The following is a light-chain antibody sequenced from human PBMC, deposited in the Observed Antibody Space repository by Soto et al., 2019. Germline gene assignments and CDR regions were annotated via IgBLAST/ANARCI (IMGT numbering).Light chain of an antibody. CDR1: QSISSW. CDR2: DAS. Sequence: DIQMTQSPSTLSASVGDRVTITCRASQSISSWLAWYQQKPGKAPKLLTYDASSLESGVPSRFSGSGSGTEFTLTISSLQPDDFAIYYCQQYNSRTFGQGTKVEIK. V-gene: IGKV1-5*01. J-gene: IGKJ1*01. CDR3: QQYNSRT.